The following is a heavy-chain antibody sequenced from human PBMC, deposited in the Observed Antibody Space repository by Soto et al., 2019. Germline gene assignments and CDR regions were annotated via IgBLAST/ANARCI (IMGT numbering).Heavy chain of an antibody. CDR1: GYTFTSYY. D-gene: IGHD2-15*01. V-gene: IGHV1-46*01. J-gene: IGHJ5*02. CDR3: ARELVVVPEERINWFDP. CDR2: INPSGGST. Sequence: ASVKVSCKASGYTFTSYYMHWVRQAPGQGLEWMGIINPSGGSTSYAQEFQGRVTMTRDTSTSTVYMELSSLRSEDTAVYYCARELVVVPEERINWFDPWGQGTLVTVSS.